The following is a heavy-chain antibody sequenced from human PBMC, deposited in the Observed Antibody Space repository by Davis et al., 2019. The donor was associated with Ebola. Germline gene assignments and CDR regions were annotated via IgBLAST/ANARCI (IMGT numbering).Heavy chain of an antibody. V-gene: IGHV3-30-3*01. CDR1: GFTLSNYA. Sequence: GESLKISCAASGFTLSNYALHWVRQAPGKGLEWVAVILDDGSKNYYADSVKGRFTISRDNSNNTRSLQMNSLRPEETAVYYCARAGEYGSGSYGVWYGLDVWGKGTTVTVSS. CDR3: ARAGEYGSGSYGVWYGLDV. D-gene: IGHD3-10*01. CDR2: ILDDGSKN. J-gene: IGHJ6*04.